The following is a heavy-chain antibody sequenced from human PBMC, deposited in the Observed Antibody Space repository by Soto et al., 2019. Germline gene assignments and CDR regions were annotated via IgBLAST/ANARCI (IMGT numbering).Heavy chain of an antibody. Sequence: EVQLVESGGGLVKPGGSLRLSCAASGFTFSSYSMNWVRQAPGKGLEWVSSISSSSSYIYYADSVKGRFTISRDNAKNSLYLQMNSLRAEDTAVYYCAREVEGIVVVPAATVDYWGQGTLVTVSS. CDR1: GFTFSSYS. CDR3: AREVEGIVVVPAATVDY. D-gene: IGHD2-2*01. CDR2: ISSSSSYI. J-gene: IGHJ4*02. V-gene: IGHV3-21*01.